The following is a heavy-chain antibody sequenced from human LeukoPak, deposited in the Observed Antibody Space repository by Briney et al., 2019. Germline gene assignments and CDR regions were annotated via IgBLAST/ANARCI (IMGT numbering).Heavy chain of an antibody. D-gene: IGHD3-16*01. V-gene: IGHV3-7*01. CDR1: GFTFSSYW. Sequence: GGSLRLSCAASGFTFSSYWMSWVRQAPGKGLEWVANIKQEGSEEYYVDSVKGRFTISRDNAKNSLYLQMNSLRAEDTAVYYCARELRSWTYYFDYWGQGTLVTVSS. CDR3: ARELRSWTYYFDY. J-gene: IGHJ4*02. CDR2: IKQEGSEE.